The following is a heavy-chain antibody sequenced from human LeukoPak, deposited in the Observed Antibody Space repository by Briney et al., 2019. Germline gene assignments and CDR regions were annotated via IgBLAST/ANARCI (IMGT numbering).Heavy chain of an antibody. V-gene: IGHV3-66*01. Sequence: GGSLRLSCAASGFTVSSNYMSWVRQAPGKGLEWVSVIYSGGSTYYADSVKGRFTISRDNSKNTLYLQMNSLRAEDTAVYYCARDVGYTAMDPLGPGYFDYWGQGTLVTVSS. D-gene: IGHD5-18*01. CDR1: GFTVSSNY. J-gene: IGHJ4*02. CDR2: IYSGGST. CDR3: ARDVGYTAMDPLGPGYFDY.